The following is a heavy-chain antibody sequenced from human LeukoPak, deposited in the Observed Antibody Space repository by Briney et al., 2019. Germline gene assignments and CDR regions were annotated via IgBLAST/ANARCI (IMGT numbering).Heavy chain of an antibody. CDR1: GGSISSYY. V-gene: IGHV4-4*09. CDR2: IYTSGST. D-gene: IGHD1-7*01. J-gene: IGHJ5*02. CDR3: ARRSKLHWFDP. Sequence: SETLSLTCTVSGGSISSYYWSWIRQPPGKGLEWIGYIYTSGSTNYNPSLKSRVTISVDTSKNQFSLKLSSVTAADTAVYYCARRSKLHWFDPWGQGTLVTVSS.